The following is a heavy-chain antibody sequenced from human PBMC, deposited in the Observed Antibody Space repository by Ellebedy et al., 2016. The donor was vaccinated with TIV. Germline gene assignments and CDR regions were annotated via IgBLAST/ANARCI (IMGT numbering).Heavy chain of an antibody. CDR1: GFTFDDYA. Sequence: GGSLRLSXAASGFTFDDYAMSWVRQVPGKGLEWVSGINGNGDTTGYADSVKGRFTISRDNAKNSLYLEMNSLRAEDTAFYHCVRASQEETYYFDSWGQGTLVSVSS. CDR3: VRASQEETYYFDS. CDR2: INGNGDTT. V-gene: IGHV3-20*01. J-gene: IGHJ4*02.